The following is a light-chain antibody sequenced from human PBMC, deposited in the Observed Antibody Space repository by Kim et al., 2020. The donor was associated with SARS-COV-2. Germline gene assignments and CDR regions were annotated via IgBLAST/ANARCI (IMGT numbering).Light chain of an antibody. V-gene: IGKV3-20*01. CDR3: QQYGSSPVT. Sequence: EIVLTQSPGTLSFSPGERATLSCRASQSVSSSYLAWYQQKPGQAPRLLTYGASSRATGIPDRFSGSGSGTDFTLTISRLEPEDFAVYYCQQYGSSPVTFGQGTKVDIK. CDR1: QSVSSSY. CDR2: GAS. J-gene: IGKJ1*01.